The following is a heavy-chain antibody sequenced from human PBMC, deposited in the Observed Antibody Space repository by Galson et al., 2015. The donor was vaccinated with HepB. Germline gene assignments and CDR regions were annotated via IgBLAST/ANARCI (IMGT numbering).Heavy chain of an antibody. CDR2: IHPGDSDT. CDR1: GSNFATNW. Sequence: QSGAEVKKSGESLKISCKASGSNFATNWIGWVRQMPGKGLEWMGIIHPGDSDTRYSPSFQGQVTISADKSISTAYLEWSSLKASDTAMYFCARPDSSGTRYWGQGTRGTVSS. V-gene: IGHV5-51*03. J-gene: IGHJ4*02. D-gene: IGHD6-19*01. CDR3: ARPDSSGTRY.